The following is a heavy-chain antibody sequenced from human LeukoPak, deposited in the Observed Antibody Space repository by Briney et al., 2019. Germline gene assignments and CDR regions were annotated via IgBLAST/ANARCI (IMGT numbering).Heavy chain of an antibody. CDR3: TNMYSLNY. V-gene: IGHV3-74*01. J-gene: IGHJ4*02. CDR1: GFTFSSYA. Sequence: GGSLRLSCAASGFTFSSYAMSWVRQTPGKGLVWVSRIKSDGISTNYADSVRGRFTISRDNAKNTLYLQMNSLRAEDTAVYYCTNMYSLNYWGRGTLVTVSS. D-gene: IGHD6-13*01. CDR2: IKSDGIST.